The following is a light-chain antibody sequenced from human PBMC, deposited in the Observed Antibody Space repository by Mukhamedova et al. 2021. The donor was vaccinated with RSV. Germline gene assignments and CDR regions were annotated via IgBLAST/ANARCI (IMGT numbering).Light chain of an antibody. CDR2: AAS. Sequence: WYQRRVHGKAPKFLIYAASALLSGVPSQFSGNGSGTDFTFTISSLQPEDFATYFCQQSYSLPHTFGRGTRLDIK. J-gene: IGKJ5*01. V-gene: IGKV1-39*01. CDR3: QQSYSLPHT.